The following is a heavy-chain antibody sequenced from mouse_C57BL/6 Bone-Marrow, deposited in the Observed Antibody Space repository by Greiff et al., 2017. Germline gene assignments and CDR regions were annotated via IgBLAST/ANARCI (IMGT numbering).Heavy chain of an antibody. CDR3: ASLIYFYAMDY. J-gene: IGHJ4*01. V-gene: IGHV1-53*01. Sequence: VKLQQPGTELVKPGASVKLSCKASGYTFTSYWMHWVKPRPGQGLEWIGNINPSNGGTNYNEKFKSKATLTVDNSSSTAYMQLSSLTSEDSAVYYCASLIYFYAMDYWGQGTSVTVAS. CDR2: INPSNGGT. CDR1: GYTFTSYW. D-gene: IGHD2-1*01.